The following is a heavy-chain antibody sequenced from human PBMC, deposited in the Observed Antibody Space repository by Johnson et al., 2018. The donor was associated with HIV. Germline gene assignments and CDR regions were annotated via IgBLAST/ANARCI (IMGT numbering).Heavy chain of an antibody. CDR1: GFTFSSYW. J-gene: IGHJ3*02. Sequence: VQLVESGGGLVQPGGSLRLSCAASGFTFSSYWMSWVRQAPGKGLEWVANIKQDGSEKYYVDSVKGRFTISRDNAKNSLYLQMNSRRAEDTAVYYCAREKATLWFGASGAALDIWGQGTMVTVSS. CDR2: IKQDGSEK. CDR3: AREKATLWFGASGAALDI. V-gene: IGHV3-7*01. D-gene: IGHD3-10*01.